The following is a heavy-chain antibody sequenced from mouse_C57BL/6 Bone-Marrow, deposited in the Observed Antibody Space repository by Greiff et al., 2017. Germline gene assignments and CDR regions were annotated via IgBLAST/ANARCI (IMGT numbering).Heavy chain of an antibody. CDR1: GYTFTSYW. V-gene: IGHV1-59*01. Sequence: QVQLQQPGAELVRPGTSVKLSCKASGYTFTSYWMHWVKQRPGQGLEWIGVIDPSDSYTNYNQKFKGKATLTVDTSSSTAYMQLSSLTSEYSAVYYCARERGWLLRDYWGQGTTLTVSS. J-gene: IGHJ2*01. D-gene: IGHD2-3*01. CDR3: ARERGWLLRDY. CDR2: IDPSDSYT.